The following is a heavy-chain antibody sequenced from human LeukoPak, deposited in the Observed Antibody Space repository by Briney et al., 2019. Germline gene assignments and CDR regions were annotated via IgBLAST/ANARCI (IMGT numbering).Heavy chain of an antibody. CDR3: ARRGTAYCRGGNCYSDKYFDY. CDR2: IYYSGST. J-gene: IGHJ4*02. CDR1: GGSISSYY. D-gene: IGHD2-15*01. Sequence: ASETLSLTCTVSGGSISSYYWSWIRQPPGKGLEWIGYIYYSGSTNYNPSLKSRVTISVDTSKNQFSLKLSSVTAADTAVYYCARRGTAYCRGGNCYSDKYFDYWGQGTQVTVSS. V-gene: IGHV4-59*12.